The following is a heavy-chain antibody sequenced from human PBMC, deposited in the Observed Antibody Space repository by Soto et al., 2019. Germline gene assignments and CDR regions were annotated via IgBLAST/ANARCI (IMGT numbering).Heavy chain of an antibody. V-gene: IGHV3-11*06. D-gene: IGHD6-6*01. Sequence: PGGSLRLSCAASGFTFSDYYMSWIRQAPGKGLEWVPYISSSSSYTNYADSVKGRFTISRDNAKNSLYLQMNSLRAEDTAVYYCARVSSSPNPDYWGQGTLVTVSS. CDR1: GFTFSDYY. CDR3: ARVSSSPNPDY. J-gene: IGHJ4*02. CDR2: ISSSSSYT.